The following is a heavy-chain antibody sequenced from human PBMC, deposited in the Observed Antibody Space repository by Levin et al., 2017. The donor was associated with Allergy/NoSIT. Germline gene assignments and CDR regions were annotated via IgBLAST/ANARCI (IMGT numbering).Heavy chain of an antibody. D-gene: IGHD4-17*01. CDR1: GGSISSGGYY. CDR3: AREGVYGDGRTIDY. V-gene: IGHV4-31*03. CDR2: IYYSGST. Sequence: SETLSLTCTVSGGSISSGGYYWSWIRQHPGTGLEWIGYIYYSGSTYYNPSLKSRVTISVDTSKNQFSLKLSSVTAADTAVYYCAREGVYGDGRTIDYWGQGTLVTVSS. J-gene: IGHJ4*02.